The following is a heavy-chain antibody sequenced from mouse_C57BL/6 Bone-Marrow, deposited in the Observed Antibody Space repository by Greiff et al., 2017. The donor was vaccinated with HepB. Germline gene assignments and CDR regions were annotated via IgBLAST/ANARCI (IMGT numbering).Heavy chain of an antibody. V-gene: IGHV5-17*01. CDR2: ISSGSSTI. D-gene: IGHD1-1*01. CDR3: ASDYGSRSWYFDV. Sequence: DVMLVESGGGLVKPGGSLKLSCAASGFTFSDYGMHWVRQAPEKGLEWVAYISSGSSTIYYADTVKGRFTISRDNAKNTLFLQMTSLRSEDTAMYYCASDYGSRSWYFDVWGTGTTVTVSS. CDR1: GFTFSDYG. J-gene: IGHJ1*03.